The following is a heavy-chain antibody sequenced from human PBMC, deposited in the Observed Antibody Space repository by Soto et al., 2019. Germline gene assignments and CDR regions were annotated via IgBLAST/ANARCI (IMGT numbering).Heavy chain of an antibody. Sequence: PSETLSLTCAVSVYSISSGYYWGWIRQPPGKGLEWIGSIYHSGSTYYNPSLKSRVTISVDTSKNQFSLKLSSVTAADTAVYYCARDGPMVRGVLYNWFDPWGQGTLVTVS. J-gene: IGHJ5*02. CDR1: VYSISSGYY. CDR3: ARDGPMVRGVLYNWFDP. CDR2: IYHSGST. V-gene: IGHV4-38-2*02. D-gene: IGHD3-10*01.